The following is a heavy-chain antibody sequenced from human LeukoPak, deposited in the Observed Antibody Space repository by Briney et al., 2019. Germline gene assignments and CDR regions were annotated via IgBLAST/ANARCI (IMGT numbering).Heavy chain of an antibody. J-gene: IGHJ3*02. Sequence: GGSLRLSCAASGFTFSSYSMNWVRQAPGKGLEWVSSISSSSSYIYYADSVKGRFTISRDNAKNTLYLQMNSLRAEDTAVYYCARVYSTVGFDAFDIWGQGTMVTVSS. CDR2: ISSSSSYI. CDR1: GFTFSSYS. V-gene: IGHV3-21*04. CDR3: ARVYSTVGFDAFDI. D-gene: IGHD4-23*01.